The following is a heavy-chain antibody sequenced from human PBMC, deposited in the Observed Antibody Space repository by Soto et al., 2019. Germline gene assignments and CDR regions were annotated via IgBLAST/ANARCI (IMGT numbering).Heavy chain of an antibody. CDR1: GYTFTSYG. D-gene: IGHD3-10*01. CDR3: ASDRDGEVYFDY. V-gene: IGHV1-18*04. Sequence: APVKSSCKASGYTFTSYGISWVRQAPGQGLEWMGWISAYNGNTNYAQKLQGRVTMTTDTSTSTAYMELRSLRSEDTAVYYCASDRDGEVYFDYWGHGTLVTVSP. J-gene: IGHJ4*01. CDR2: ISAYNGNT.